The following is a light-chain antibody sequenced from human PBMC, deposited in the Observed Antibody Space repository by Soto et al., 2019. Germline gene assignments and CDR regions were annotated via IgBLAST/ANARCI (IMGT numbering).Light chain of an antibody. V-gene: IGKV2-30*02. CDR2: EVS. CDR3: MQGTHWPWT. CDR1: QSLIHSDGNTY. Sequence: DVVMTQSPLSLPVTLGQPASISCRSSQSLIHSDGNTYLSWFQQRPGQSPRRLIYEVSDRDSGVPDRFSGSGSGYYFTLKISRVEAEDVGVYYCMQGTHWPWTFGQGTEVEIK. J-gene: IGKJ1*01.